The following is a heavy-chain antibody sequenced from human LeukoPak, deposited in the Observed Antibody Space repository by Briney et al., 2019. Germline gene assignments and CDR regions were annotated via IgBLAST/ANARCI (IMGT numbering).Heavy chain of an antibody. V-gene: IGHV1-46*01. Sequence: ASVKVSCKASGYTLTSYYMHWVRQAPGQGLEWMGIINPSGGTTSYAQKFQGRVTMTRDTSTSTVYMELNSLTSEDTAVYYCARGYSSSRYWGGGGYWGQGTLVTVSS. CDR3: ARGYSSSRYWGGGGY. CDR1: GYTLTSYY. CDR2: INPSGGTT. D-gene: IGHD6-13*01. J-gene: IGHJ4*02.